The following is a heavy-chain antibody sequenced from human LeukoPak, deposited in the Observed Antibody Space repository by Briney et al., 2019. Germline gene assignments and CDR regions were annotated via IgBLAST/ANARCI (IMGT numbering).Heavy chain of an antibody. CDR2: INHSGST. Sequence: SETLSLTCAVYGGSFSGYYWSWIRQPPGKGLEWIGEINHSGSTNYNPSLKSRVTISVDTSKNQFSLKLTSVTAADTAVYYCARDQTAARLGSGDLWGQGTLVTVSS. J-gene: IGHJ5*02. V-gene: IGHV4-34*01. CDR3: ARDQTAARLGSGDL. CDR1: GGSFSGYY. D-gene: IGHD6-6*01.